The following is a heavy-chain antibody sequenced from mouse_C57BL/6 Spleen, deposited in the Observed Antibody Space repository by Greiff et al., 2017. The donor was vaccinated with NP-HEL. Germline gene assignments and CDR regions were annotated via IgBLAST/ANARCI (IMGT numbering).Heavy chain of an antibody. V-gene: IGHV6-6*01. CDR2: IRNKDNNHAT. CDR3: TPYRWFAY. CDR1: GFTFSDAW. Sequence: EVMLVESGGGLVQPGGSMKLSCAASGFTFSDAWMAWVRQSPEKGLEWVAEIRNKDNNHATYYAESVKGRFTISRVDSKSRVYLQMNSLIAEDTVIYYCTPYRWFAYWGQGTLVTVSA. J-gene: IGHJ3*01.